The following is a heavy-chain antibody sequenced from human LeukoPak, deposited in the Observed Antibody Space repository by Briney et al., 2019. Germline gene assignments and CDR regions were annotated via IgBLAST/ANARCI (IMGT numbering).Heavy chain of an antibody. Sequence: ASVKVSCKASGYTFTSYGISWVRQAPGQGLEWMGWISAYNGNTNYAQKLQGRVTMTTDTSTNTAYMELRSLRSDDTAVYYCARLKLGANVFDFWGQGTMVIVSS. J-gene: IGHJ3*01. D-gene: IGHD3-16*01. V-gene: IGHV1-18*01. CDR3: ARLKLGANVFDF. CDR1: GYTFTSYG. CDR2: ISAYNGNT.